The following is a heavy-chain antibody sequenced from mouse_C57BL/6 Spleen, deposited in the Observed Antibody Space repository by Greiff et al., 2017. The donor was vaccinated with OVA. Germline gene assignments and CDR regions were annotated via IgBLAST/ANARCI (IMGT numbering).Heavy chain of an antibody. CDR1: GYTFTSYW. Sequence: QVQLKQPGAELVRPGSSVKLSCKASGYTFTSYWMHWVKQRPIQGLEWIGNIDPSDSETHYNQKFKDKATLTVDKSSSTAYMQLSSLTSEDTAVYYCARGSGSSYNYFDYWGQGTTLTVSS. J-gene: IGHJ2*01. CDR2: IDPSDSET. D-gene: IGHD1-1*01. V-gene: IGHV1-52*01. CDR3: ARGSGSSYNYFDY.